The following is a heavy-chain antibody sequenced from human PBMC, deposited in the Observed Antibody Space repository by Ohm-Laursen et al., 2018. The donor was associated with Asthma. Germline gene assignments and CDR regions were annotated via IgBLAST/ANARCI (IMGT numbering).Heavy chain of an antibody. CDR2: INNDGSGT. CDR1: GFTFSDYW. Sequence: SLRLSCTASGFTFSDYWLHWVRQAPGKGLVWVSHINNDGSGTTYADSVKGRFTISRDNAKNTLYLQMNSLTAEDTAVYYCARSYNYYRMGVWGQGTTVTVS. J-gene: IGHJ6*02. V-gene: IGHV3-74*01. CDR3: ARSYNYYRMGV.